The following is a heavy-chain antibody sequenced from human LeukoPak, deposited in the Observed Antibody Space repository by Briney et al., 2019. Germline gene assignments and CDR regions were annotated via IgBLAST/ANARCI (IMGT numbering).Heavy chain of an antibody. D-gene: IGHD6-6*01. CDR3: AKDYSSSSAGFDY. CDR2: ISWNSGSI. J-gene: IGHJ4*02. V-gene: IGHV3-9*01. CDR1: GFIFDDYA. Sequence: GGSLRLSCAASGFIFDDYAIHWVRQAPGKGLEWVSGISWNSGSIGYADSVKGRFTISRDNAKNSLYLQMNSLRAEDTALYYCAKDYSSSSAGFDYWGQGTLVTVSS.